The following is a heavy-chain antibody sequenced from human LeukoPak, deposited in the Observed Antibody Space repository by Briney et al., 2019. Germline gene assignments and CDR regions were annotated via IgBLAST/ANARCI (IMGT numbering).Heavy chain of an antibody. J-gene: IGHJ4*02. V-gene: IGHV3-48*02. CDR2: ISSNRNTI. CDR3: AKDPRTGAVTGISYFDY. CDR1: GFTFSSYS. Sequence: GGSLRLSCAASGFTFSSYSMNWVRQAPGKGLEWVSYISSNRNTIYYADSVKGRVTISRDNSKNTLYLQMNSLRDEDTAVYYCAKDPRTGAVTGISYFDYWGQGTLVTVSS. D-gene: IGHD6-19*01.